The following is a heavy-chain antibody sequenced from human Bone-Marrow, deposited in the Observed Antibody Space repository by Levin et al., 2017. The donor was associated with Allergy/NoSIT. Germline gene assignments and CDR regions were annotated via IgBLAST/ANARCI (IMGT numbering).Heavy chain of an antibody. CDR1: GFTFSSYW. CDR3: ARDPGYSYGPRYFDY. Sequence: GGSLRLSCAASGFTFSSYWMSWVRQAPGKGLEWVANIKQDGSEKYYVDSVKGRFTISRDNAKNSLYLQMNSLRAEDTAVYYCARDPGYSYGPRYFDYWGQGTLVTVSS. D-gene: IGHD5-18*01. V-gene: IGHV3-7*01. CDR2: IKQDGSEK. J-gene: IGHJ4*02.